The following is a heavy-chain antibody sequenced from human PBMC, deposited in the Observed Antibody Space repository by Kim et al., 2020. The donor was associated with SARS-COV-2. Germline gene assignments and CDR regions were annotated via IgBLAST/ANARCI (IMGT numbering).Heavy chain of an antibody. CDR2: INAGNGNT. V-gene: IGHV1-3*01. D-gene: IGHD2-21*01. Sequence: ASVKVSCKASGYTFTSYAMHWVRQAPGQRLEWMGWINAGNGNTKYSQKFQGRVTITRDTSASTAYMELSSLRSEDTAVYYCASRVVGIYEYDYWGQGTLVTVSS. J-gene: IGHJ4*02. CDR3: ASRVVGIYEYDY. CDR1: GYTFTSYA.